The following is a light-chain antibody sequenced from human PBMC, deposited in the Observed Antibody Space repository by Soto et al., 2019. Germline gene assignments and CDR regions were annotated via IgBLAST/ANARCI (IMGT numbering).Light chain of an antibody. J-gene: IGKJ5*01. CDR2: DAS. Sequence: AIQLTQSPSSLSASVGYRFTITCRASQGISSALAWYQQKPGKAPKLLIYDASSLESGVPSRFSGSGSGTDFTLTISSLQPEDFATYYCQQFNNYPITFGQGTRLEIK. V-gene: IGKV1D-13*01. CDR1: QGISSA. CDR3: QQFNNYPIT.